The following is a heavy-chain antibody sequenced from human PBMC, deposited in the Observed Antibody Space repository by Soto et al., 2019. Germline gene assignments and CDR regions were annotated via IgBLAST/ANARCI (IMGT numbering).Heavy chain of an antibody. CDR1: GFTFSTYA. CDR3: ALQQAVAGTTNWFDP. V-gene: IGHV3-23*01. J-gene: IGHJ5*02. D-gene: IGHD6-19*01. Sequence: TASGFTFSTYAMSWVHQAPGKGLEWVSGISGSGGSTYYADSMKGRFTISRDNSKNTLYLQMNSLRAEDTAVYYCALQQAVAGTTNWFDPWGQGTLVTVSS. CDR2: ISGSGGST.